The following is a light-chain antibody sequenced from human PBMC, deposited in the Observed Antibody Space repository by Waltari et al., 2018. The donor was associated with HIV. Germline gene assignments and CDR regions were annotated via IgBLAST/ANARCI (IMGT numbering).Light chain of an antibody. CDR2: GNN. CDR3: QSYDSDLGGSYV. Sequence: QSVLTQPPSVSGAPGQRLTISCTGSSSNIGAGHDLPWSQQLPGTAPKLLIYGNNNRPSGVPDRFSASKSDTSASLTITGLQAEHEGDYYCQSYDSDLGGSYVFGTGTKVSVL. J-gene: IGLJ1*01. CDR1: SSNIGAGHD. V-gene: IGLV1-40*01.